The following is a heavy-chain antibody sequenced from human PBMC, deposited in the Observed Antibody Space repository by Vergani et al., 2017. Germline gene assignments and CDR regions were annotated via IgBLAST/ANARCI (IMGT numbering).Heavy chain of an antibody. CDR1: GFTFSSYW. J-gene: IGHJ2*01. D-gene: IGHD7-27*01. CDR2: IWYDGSNK. Sequence: QVQLVESGGGVVQPGRSLRLSCAASGFTFSSYWMHWVRQAPGKGLVWVAVIWYDGSNKYYADSVKGRFTISRDNSKNTLYLQMNSLRAEDTAVYYCARDRRLGRDWYFDLWGRGTLVTVSS. CDR3: ARDRRLGRDWYFDL. V-gene: IGHV3-33*08.